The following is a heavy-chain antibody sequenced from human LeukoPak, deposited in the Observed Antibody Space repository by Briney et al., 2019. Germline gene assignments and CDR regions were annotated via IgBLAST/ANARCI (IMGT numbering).Heavy chain of an antibody. V-gene: IGHV4-38-2*02. Sequence: SETLSLTCTVSGYSISSGYYWGWIRPPPGKGLEWIGEINHSGSTNYNPSLKSRVTISVDTSKNQFSLKLSSVTAADTAVYYCARGGTSYGHLDFDYWGQGTLVTVSS. J-gene: IGHJ4*02. CDR3: ARGGTSYGHLDFDY. CDR1: GYSISSGYY. CDR2: INHSGST. D-gene: IGHD5-18*01.